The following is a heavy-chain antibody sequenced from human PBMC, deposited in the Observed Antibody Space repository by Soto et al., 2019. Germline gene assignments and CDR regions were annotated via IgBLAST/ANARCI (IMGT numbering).Heavy chain of an antibody. CDR2: IYYSGST. J-gene: IGHJ4*02. CDR1: GGSISSYY. CDR3: ASQQYSSPDFDY. Sequence: QVQLQESGPGLVKPSETLSLTCTVSGGSISSYYWSWIRQPPGKGLEWIGYIYYSGSTNYNPSLKSRVTISVDTSKNQFSLKLSSVTAADTAVYYCASQQYSSPDFDYWGQGTLVTVSS. D-gene: IGHD6-6*01. V-gene: IGHV4-59*08.